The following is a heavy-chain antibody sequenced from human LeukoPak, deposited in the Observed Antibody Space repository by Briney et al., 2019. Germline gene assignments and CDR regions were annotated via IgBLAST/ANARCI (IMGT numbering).Heavy chain of an antibody. CDR1: GDSINSGGYY. Sequence: SETLSLTCTVSGDSINSGGYYWAWIRQSPGKGLEWIGYIYYSGSTYYTPSLRSRVTISFDTSKNQFSLNLTFVTVADTAVYYCARGTNTANNWFDPWGQGTLVTVSS. CDR3: ARGTNTANNWFDP. J-gene: IGHJ5*02. D-gene: IGHD5-18*01. CDR2: IYYSGST. V-gene: IGHV4-31*03.